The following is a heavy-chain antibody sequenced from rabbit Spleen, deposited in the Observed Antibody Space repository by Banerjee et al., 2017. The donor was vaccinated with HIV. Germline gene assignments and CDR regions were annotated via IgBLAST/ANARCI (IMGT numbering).Heavy chain of an antibody. Sequence: QEQLVESGGGLVQPGGSLTLSCKASGFDFSRFGVSWVRQAPGKGLEWIGYIDPIFGTTHYASWVDGRFTISSDNAQNTVDLQLNSLTAADTATYFCARDRGSGWDDAFEPWGQGTLVTVS. D-gene: IGHD4-1*01. CDR3: ARDRGSGWDDAFEP. V-gene: IGHV1S47*01. CDR2: IDPIFGTT. J-gene: IGHJ2*01. CDR1: GFDFSRFG.